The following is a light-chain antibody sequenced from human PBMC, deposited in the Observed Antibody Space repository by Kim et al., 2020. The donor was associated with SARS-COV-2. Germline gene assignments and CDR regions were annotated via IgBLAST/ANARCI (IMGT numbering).Light chain of an antibody. V-gene: IGLV3-1*01. CDR3: QAWDSSTVV. CDR1: KLGDKY. J-gene: IGLJ2*01. Sequence: VSQGQTASITCSGDKLGDKYACWYQQKPGQSPVLVIYQARKRPSGIPERFSGSNSGNTATLTISGTQAMDEANYYCQAWDSSTVVFGGGTQLTVL. CDR2: QAR.